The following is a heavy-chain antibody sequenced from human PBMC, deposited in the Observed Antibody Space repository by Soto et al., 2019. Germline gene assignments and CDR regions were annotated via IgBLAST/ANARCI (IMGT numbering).Heavy chain of an antibody. CDR1: GFTFSSYW. CDR3: ASVFPGNAVAGDY. CDR2: INSDGSST. J-gene: IGHJ4*02. D-gene: IGHD6-19*01. Sequence: GGSLRLSCAASGFTFSSYWMHWVRQAPGKGLVWVSRINSDGSSTSYAASVKGRFTISRDIAKNTLYLQVNSLRAEDTAVYYCASVFPGNAVAGDYWGQGTLVTVSS. V-gene: IGHV3-74*01.